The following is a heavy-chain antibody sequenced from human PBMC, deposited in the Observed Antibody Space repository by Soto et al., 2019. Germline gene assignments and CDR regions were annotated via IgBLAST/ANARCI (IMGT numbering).Heavy chain of an antibody. V-gene: IGHV3-66*01. D-gene: IGHD3-9*01. J-gene: IGHJ4*02. CDR3: ARGAENYDILTGYSEGTLDY. CDR2: IYRGDGT. CDR1: GFTVSSNY. Sequence: GGSLRLSCAASGFTVSSNYMSWVRQAPGKGPEWVSGIYRGDGTYYADSVKGRFTISRDKSKNTLYLQMNSLRAEDTAVYYCARGAENYDILTGYSEGTLDYWGQGTLATVSS.